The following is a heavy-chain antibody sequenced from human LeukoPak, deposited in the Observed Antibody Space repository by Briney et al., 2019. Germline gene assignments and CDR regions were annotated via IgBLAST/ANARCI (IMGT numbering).Heavy chain of an antibody. Sequence: GESLKISCKGSGYSYTNYWIGWVRQMPGKGLEWIGIIYPADSDTRYSPSFQDQVTISADKSISTAYLQWSSLKASDTAMYYCARHIIAVAGTGVYYYMDVWGKGTTVTVSS. D-gene: IGHD6-19*01. V-gene: IGHV5-51*01. CDR1: GYSYTNYW. CDR3: ARHIIAVAGTGVYYYMDV. J-gene: IGHJ6*03. CDR2: IYPADSDT.